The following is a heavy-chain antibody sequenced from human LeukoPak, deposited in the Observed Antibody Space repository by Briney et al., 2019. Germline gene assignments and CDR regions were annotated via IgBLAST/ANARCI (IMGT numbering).Heavy chain of an antibody. CDR3: ARDRITMISAFDI. Sequence: GGSLRLSYAASGFTFSSYSMNWVRQTPGKGLEWVSSISSSSSYIYYADSVKGRFTISRDNAKNSLYLQMNSLRAEDTAVYYCARDRITMISAFDIWGQGTMVTVSS. CDR1: GFTFSSYS. J-gene: IGHJ3*02. CDR2: ISSSSSYI. V-gene: IGHV3-21*01. D-gene: IGHD3-22*01.